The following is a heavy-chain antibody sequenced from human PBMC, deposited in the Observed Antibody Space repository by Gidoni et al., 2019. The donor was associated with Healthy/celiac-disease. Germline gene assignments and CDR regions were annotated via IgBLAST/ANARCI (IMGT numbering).Heavy chain of an antibody. V-gene: IGHV3-49*03. D-gene: IGHD1-26*01. J-gene: IGHJ5*02. CDR1: GFTFGDYA. CDR2: IRSKAYGGTT. CDR3: TREKVGATKTSRRPRGWFDP. Sequence: EVQLVESGGGLVQPGRSLRLSCTASGFTFGDYAMSWFRQAPGKGLEWVGFIRSKAYGGTTEYAASVKGRFTISRDDSKSIAYLQMNSLKTEDTAVYYCTREKVGATKTSRRPRGWFDPWGQGTLVTVSS.